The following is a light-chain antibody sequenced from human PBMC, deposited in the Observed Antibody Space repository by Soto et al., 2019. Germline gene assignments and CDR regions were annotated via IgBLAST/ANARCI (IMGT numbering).Light chain of an antibody. CDR2: GAS. CDR3: QQYNNWPLT. CDR1: QSVSGN. J-gene: IGKJ4*01. V-gene: IGKV3-15*01. Sequence: EIVMTQSPATLSVSPGERATLSCRASQSVSGNLAWYQQKPGQAPRLLIYGASTRATGIPARFSGNGSGTEFTLTISSLQSEDFAVYYCQQYNNWPLTFGGGTKVEIK.